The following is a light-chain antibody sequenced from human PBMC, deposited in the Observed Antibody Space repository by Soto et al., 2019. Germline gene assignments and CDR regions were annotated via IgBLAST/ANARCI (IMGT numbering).Light chain of an antibody. CDR2: DAS. V-gene: IGKV3-20*01. CDR1: QSVGSAY. Sequence: EVVLTQSPATLSLSPGERATLSCRASQSVGSAYLAWYQQKPGQAPRLLIYDASSRAAGIPDMFSGSGSGTDFSLTASSLGPDDFAVYYCHQPGTSPFTLGPGNKVYIK. CDR3: HQPGTSPFT. J-gene: IGKJ3*01.